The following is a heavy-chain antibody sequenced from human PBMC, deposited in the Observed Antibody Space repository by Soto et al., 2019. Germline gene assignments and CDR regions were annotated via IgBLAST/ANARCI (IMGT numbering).Heavy chain of an antibody. V-gene: IGHV2-5*02. D-gene: IGHD3-22*01. J-gene: IGHJ4*02. CDR3: APTRWYNGSGFSHFDH. CDR2: IYWDDDK. CDR1: GFSLTTRGVG. Sequence: QITLKESGPTVVRPTQTLSVTCSFSGFSLTTRGVGVGWIRQSPGKALEWLALIYWDDDKRYSPSLKTRLTIAKASSKNQAVLTVPNMAPVDSGTYYCAPTRWYNGSGFSHFDHWGQGALVTVSS.